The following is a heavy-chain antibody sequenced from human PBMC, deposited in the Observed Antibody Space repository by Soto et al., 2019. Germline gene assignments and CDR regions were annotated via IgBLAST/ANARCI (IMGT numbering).Heavy chain of an antibody. J-gene: IGHJ3*02. CDR3: ARGNNYLGYCSSTSCYGAFDI. CDR2: ISSSGSTI. Sequence: QVQLVESGGGLVKPGGSLRLSCAASGFTFSDYYMSWIRQAPGKGLEWVSYISSSGSTIYYADSVKDRFTISRDNAKNSLYLQMNSLRAEDTAVYYCARGNNYLGYCSSTSCYGAFDIWGQGTMVTVSS. CDR1: GFTFSDYY. D-gene: IGHD2-2*01. V-gene: IGHV3-11*01.